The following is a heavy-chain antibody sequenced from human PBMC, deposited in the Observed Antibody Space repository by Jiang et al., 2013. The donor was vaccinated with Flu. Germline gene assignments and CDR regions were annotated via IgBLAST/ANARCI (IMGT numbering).Heavy chain of an antibody. CDR1: GGSISSSSYY. D-gene: IGHD3-10*01. V-gene: IGHV4-39*01. J-gene: IGHJ4*02. CDR3: ARTGGTHYGSGSYVYFDY. CDR2: IYYSGST. Sequence: LLKPSETLSLTCTVSGGSISSSSYYWGWIRQPPGKGLEWIGSIYYSGSTYYNPSLKSRVTISVDTSKNQFSLKLSSVTATDTAVYYCARTGGTHYGSGSYVYFDYWGQGTLVTVSS.